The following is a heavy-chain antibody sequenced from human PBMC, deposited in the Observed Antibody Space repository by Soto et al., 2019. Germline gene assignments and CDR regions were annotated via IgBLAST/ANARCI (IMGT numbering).Heavy chain of an antibody. Sequence: GGSLRLSCAASGFTFSSYGMHWVRQAPGKGLEWVAFIWHDGGNKFYAESVKGRFTISRDNSKNTLYLQMTSLSAEDTAMYYCARDGDVNTGFGKDYWGQGTLVTV. CDR1: GFTFSSYG. J-gene: IGHJ4*02. CDR3: ARDGDVNTGFGKDY. V-gene: IGHV3-33*01. CDR2: IWHDGGNK. D-gene: IGHD3-16*01.